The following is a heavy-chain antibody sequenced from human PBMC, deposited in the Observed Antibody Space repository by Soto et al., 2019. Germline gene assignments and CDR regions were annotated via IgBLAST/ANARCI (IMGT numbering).Heavy chain of an antibody. CDR1: GDTFSNFA. V-gene: IGHV1-69*01. Sequence: QVQLVQSGAEVRKPGSSVKVSCKASGDTFSNFAITWVRQAPGQRLDWMGGIIPIVGKVYYAHKFQGRVTITADEATSTAYLELVSLRSYDTATYYCSKMDPSFEGGAGFDPWGQGTLVTVSS. J-gene: IGHJ5*02. D-gene: IGHD3-9*01. CDR3: SKMDPSFEGGAGFDP. CDR2: IIPIVGKV.